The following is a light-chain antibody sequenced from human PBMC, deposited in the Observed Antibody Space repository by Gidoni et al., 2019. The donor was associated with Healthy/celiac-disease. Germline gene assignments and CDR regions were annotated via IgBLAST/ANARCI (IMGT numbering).Light chain of an antibody. Sequence: DIQMTQSPSSLSASVGDRVTITCRASQSISSYLNWYQQKPGKAPKLLIYAASSLQSGVPSRFSGSGSGTDFTLTISSLQPEDFATYYCQQSYSSPPETFGGGTNVEIK. CDR1: QSISSY. J-gene: IGKJ4*01. CDR3: QQSYSSPPET. CDR2: AAS. V-gene: IGKV1-39*01.